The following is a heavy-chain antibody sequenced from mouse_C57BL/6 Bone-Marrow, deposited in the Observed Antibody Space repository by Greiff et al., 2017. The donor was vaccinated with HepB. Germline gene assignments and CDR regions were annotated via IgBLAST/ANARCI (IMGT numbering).Heavy chain of an antibody. CDR3: ARNYYGSSLDYYFDY. CDR2: IWTGGGT. V-gene: IGHV2-9-1*01. D-gene: IGHD1-1*01. Sequence: VQLQESGPGLVAPSQSLSITCTVSGFSLTSYAISWVRQPPGKGLEWLGVIWTGGGTNYNSALKSRLSISKDNSKSQVFLKMNSLQTDDTARYYCARNYYGSSLDYYFDYWGQGTTLTVSS. CDR1: GFSLTSYA. J-gene: IGHJ2*01.